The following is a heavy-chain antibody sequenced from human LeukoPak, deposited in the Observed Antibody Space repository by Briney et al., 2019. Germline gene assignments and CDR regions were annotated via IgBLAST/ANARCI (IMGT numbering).Heavy chain of an antibody. J-gene: IGHJ6*02. CDR2: ISSSGSTI. V-gene: IGHV3-11*04. D-gene: IGHD5-24*01. CDR3: ARSKMGLRPPYYGMDV. Sequence: GGSLRLSCAASGFTFSDYYMSWIRQAPGKGLEWVSYISSSGSTIYYADSVKGRFTISRDNSKNTLYLQMNSLRAEDTAVYYCARSKMGLRPPYYGMDVWGQGTTVTVSS. CDR1: GFTFSDYY.